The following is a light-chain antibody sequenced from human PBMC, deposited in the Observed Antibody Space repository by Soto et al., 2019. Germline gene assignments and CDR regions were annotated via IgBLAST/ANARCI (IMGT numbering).Light chain of an antibody. Sequence: DSQMTQSPPSLSASVGDRVTISCQASQDIGEDLDWFQQRPGKAPKLLIYDASNLETGVPSRFSGSGSGTLFTLTIDSLQPDDIATYFCQQYDNLLVTFGQGTRLEI. J-gene: IGKJ5*01. V-gene: IGKV1-33*01. CDR1: QDIGED. CDR3: QQYDNLLVT. CDR2: DAS.